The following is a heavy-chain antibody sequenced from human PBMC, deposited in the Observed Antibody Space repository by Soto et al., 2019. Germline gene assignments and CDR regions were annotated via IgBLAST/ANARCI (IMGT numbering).Heavy chain of an antibody. CDR2: INAHSGGT. Sequence: QEQLVQSGAAVKKPGAPVKVSCKASGFSFTGYYIHWLRQAPGQGLEWMGWINAHSGGTEYAQKFQGRVTLTRDTSISTAYMTLSSLRSDDTAIYYCAKDLTRQLAYWLDPWGQGTQVTVSS. J-gene: IGHJ5*02. D-gene: IGHD6-6*01. V-gene: IGHV1-2*02. CDR1: GFSFTGYY. CDR3: AKDLTRQLAYWLDP.